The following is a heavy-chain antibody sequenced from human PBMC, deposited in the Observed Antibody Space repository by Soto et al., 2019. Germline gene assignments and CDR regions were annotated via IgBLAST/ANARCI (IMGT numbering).Heavy chain of an antibody. CDR3: AKDPQRVGYFDWSIHYGMDV. Sequence: GGSLRLSCAASGFTFSSYGMHWVRQAPGKGLEWVAVISYDGSNKYYADSVKGRFTISRDNSKNTLYLQMNSLRAEDTAVYYFAKDPQRVGYFDWSIHYGMDVWGQGTTVTTSS. D-gene: IGHD3-9*01. CDR2: ISYDGSNK. V-gene: IGHV3-30*18. J-gene: IGHJ6*02. CDR1: GFTFSSYG.